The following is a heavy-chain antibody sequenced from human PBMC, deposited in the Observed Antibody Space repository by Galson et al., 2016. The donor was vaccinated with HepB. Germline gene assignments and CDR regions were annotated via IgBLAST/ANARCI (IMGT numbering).Heavy chain of an antibody. D-gene: IGHD4-17*01. CDR1: GHTFAGYY. CDR3: ARDYGDNSFYGMDV. CDR2: INPNSGGT. V-gene: IGHV1-2*02. J-gene: IGHJ6*02. Sequence: SVKVSCKASGHTFAGYYMHWVRQAPGQGLEWMGWINPNSGGTNYAQKFQGRVSMTRDTSISTAYMELSRLRSDDRAVYYCARDYGDNSFYGMDVWGQGTTVTVSS.